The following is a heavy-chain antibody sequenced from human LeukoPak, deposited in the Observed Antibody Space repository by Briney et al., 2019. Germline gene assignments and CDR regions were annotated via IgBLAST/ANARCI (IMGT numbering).Heavy chain of an antibody. D-gene: IGHD6-6*01. CDR3: AREEYSSSYYFDY. CDR2: ISSSSSII. CDR1: GFTFSSYS. Sequence: GGSLRLSCAASGFTFSSYSMNWVRQAPGKGLEWVSYISSSSSIIYYADSVKGRLTISRDNAKNSLYLQMNSLRAEDTAVYYCAREEYSSSYYFDYWGQGTLVTVSS. V-gene: IGHV3-48*01. J-gene: IGHJ4*02.